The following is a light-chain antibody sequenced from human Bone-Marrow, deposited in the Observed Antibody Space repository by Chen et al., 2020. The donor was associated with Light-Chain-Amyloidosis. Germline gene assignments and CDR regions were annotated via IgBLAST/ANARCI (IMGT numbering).Light chain of an antibody. Sequence: SALTQPASVSGSPGPSITIPCTGTSSDVGGDNHVSWYQQHPDKAPKLMIYEVTNRPSWVPDRFSGSKSDNTASLTISGLQTEDEADYFCSSYTITNTLVFGSGTRVTVL. V-gene: IGLV2-14*01. CDR3: SSYTITNTLV. CDR2: EVT. J-gene: IGLJ1*01. CDR1: SSDVGGDNH.